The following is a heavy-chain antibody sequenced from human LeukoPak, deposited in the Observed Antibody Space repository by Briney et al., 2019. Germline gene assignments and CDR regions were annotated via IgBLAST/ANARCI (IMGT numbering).Heavy chain of an antibody. D-gene: IGHD5-12*01. V-gene: IGHV1-69*13. Sequence: ASVKVSCKASGGTFTSYAISWVRQAPGQGLEWMGGIIPIFGTANYAQKFQGRVTITADESTSTAYMELSSLRSEDTAVYYCARDSPDIVATPLGYGGQGTLVTVS. J-gene: IGHJ4*02. CDR3: ARDSPDIVATPLGY. CDR1: GGTFTSYA. CDR2: IIPIFGTA.